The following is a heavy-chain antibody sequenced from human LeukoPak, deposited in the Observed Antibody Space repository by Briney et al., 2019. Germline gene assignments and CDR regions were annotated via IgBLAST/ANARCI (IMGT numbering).Heavy chain of an antibody. J-gene: IGHJ3*02. V-gene: IGHV5-51*01. Sequence: GESLKISCKGSGYSFTTYWIAWVRQMPGKGLEWMGIIYPGDSDTRYSPSFQGQVTISADKSISTAYLQWSSLKASDTAMYYCARRLAAANTDAFDIWGQGTMVTISS. CDR1: GYSFTTYW. CDR3: ARRLAAANTDAFDI. CDR2: IYPGDSDT. D-gene: IGHD6-13*01.